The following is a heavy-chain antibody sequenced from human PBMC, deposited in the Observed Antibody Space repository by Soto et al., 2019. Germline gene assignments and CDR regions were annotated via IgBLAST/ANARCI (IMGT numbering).Heavy chain of an antibody. CDR3: AHRNNWNYHGAIDY. J-gene: IGHJ4*02. CDR1: GFSLSTSGVG. D-gene: IGHD1-7*01. CDR2: IYWDDDK. V-gene: IGHV2-5*02. Sequence: QITLKESGPTLVKPTQTLTLTCTFSGFSLSTSGVGVGWIRQPPGKALEWLALIYWDDDKRYSPSLKSRLTITKDTSKNQMVLTMTNMDPVETATYYCAHRNNWNYHGAIDYWGQGTLVTVSS.